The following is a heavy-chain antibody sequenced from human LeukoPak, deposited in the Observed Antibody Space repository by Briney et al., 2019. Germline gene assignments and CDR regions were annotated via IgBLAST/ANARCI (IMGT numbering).Heavy chain of an antibody. CDR3: ASHETYYYYYMDV. J-gene: IGHJ6*03. CDR1: GGSISSSSYY. Sequence: PSETLSLTCTLSGGSISSSSYYWGWIRQPPGKGLEWIGSIYYSGRTYYNPSLKSRVTISVDPSKIQFSLKLSSVTAADTAVYYCASHETYYYYYMDVWGKGTTVTVSS. CDR2: IYYSGRT. V-gene: IGHV4-39*01.